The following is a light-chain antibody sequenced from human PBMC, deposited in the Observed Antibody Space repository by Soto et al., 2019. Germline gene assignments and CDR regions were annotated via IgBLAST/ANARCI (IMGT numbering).Light chain of an antibody. V-gene: IGKV4-1*01. Sequence: DIVMTQSPGSLAVSLGERATINCKSSQSVLYSSKNKNYLAWYQQKPGQPPKLLIYWASTRESGVPDRFSGSGSGTDFTLTISSLQAGDVAVYYCQQYYSTPPTFGGGTKVDIK. CDR3: QQYYSTPPT. CDR1: QSVLYSSKNKNY. CDR2: WAS. J-gene: IGKJ4*01.